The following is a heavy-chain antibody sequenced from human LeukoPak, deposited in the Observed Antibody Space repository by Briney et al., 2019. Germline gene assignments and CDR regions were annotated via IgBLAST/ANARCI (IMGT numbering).Heavy chain of an antibody. D-gene: IGHD1-26*01. CDR1: GFIITNNY. CDR3: ASELWEL. CDR2: ISSSSSYI. Sequence: GGSLRLSCAASGFIITNNYMNWVRQAPGKGLEWVSSISSSSSYIYYADSVKGRFTISRDNAKNSLYLQMNSLRAEDTAVYYCASELWELGGQGTLVTVSS. J-gene: IGHJ4*02. V-gene: IGHV3-21*01.